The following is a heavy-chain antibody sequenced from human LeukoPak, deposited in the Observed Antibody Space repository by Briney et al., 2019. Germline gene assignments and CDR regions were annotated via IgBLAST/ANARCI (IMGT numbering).Heavy chain of an antibody. Sequence: LAASVKVSCKTSGYTFTKYLIHWVRQAPGQGLEWMGTINPQGDITNYAQRFQGRITLTEDTFTSTVYMELSSLTSEDTAVYYCARPSYCVADNCGYWLDPWGPGTLVTVSS. D-gene: IGHD2-21*01. CDR3: ARPSYCVADNCGYWLDP. CDR2: INPQGDIT. CDR1: GYTFTKYL. V-gene: IGHV1-46*01. J-gene: IGHJ5*02.